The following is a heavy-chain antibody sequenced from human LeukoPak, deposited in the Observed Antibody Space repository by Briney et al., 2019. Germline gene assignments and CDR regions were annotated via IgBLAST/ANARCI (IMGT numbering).Heavy chain of an antibody. CDR3: ARDLGITMSHDY. CDR2: INSDGSST. CDR1: GFTFSSYW. J-gene: IGHJ4*02. Sequence: GGSLRLSCAASGFTFSSYWMHWVRQAPGKGLVCVSRINSDGSSTSYADSVKGRFTISRDNVKNTLYLQMNSLRAEDTAVYYCARDLGITMSHDYWGQGTLVTVSS. V-gene: IGHV3-74*01. D-gene: IGHD3-10*02.